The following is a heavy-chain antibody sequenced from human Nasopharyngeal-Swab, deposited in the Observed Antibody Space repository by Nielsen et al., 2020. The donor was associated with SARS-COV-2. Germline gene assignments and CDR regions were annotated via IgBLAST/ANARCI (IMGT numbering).Heavy chain of an antibody. J-gene: IGHJ4*02. D-gene: IGHD1-26*01. CDR2: IVVGSGNT. CDR3: AAVINPASGGH. CDR1: GFPFTSSA. V-gene: IGHV1-58*01. Sequence: SVKVSCKASGFPFTSSAVQWVRQARGQRLEWIGWIVVGSGNTNYAQKFQERVTITRVMSTSTAYMELSSLRSEDTAVYYCAAVINPASGGHWGQGTLVTVSS.